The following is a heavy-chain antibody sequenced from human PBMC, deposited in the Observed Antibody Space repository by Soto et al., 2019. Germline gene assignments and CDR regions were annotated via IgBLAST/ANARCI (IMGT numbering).Heavy chain of an antibody. CDR3: ARDQLEGNWFDS. J-gene: IGHJ5*01. D-gene: IGHD1-1*01. CDR1: GASISGSTYY. CDR2: VDYSGIT. Sequence: PSETLSLTCTVSGASISGSTYYWGWIRQAAGKGLEWIGSVDYSGITYYNPSLKSRLSISVDSSETHFSLRLSSVTAADTAVYYCARDQLEGNWFDSWGQGTLVTVSS. V-gene: IGHV4-39*02.